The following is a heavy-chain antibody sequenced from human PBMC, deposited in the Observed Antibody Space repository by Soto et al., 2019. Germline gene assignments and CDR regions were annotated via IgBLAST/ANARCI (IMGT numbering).Heavy chain of an antibody. CDR3: ARATTFNWFDP. CDR2: IYHSGAT. D-gene: IGHD4-17*01. Sequence: SFGNPSPTPNVFCDFIRSAPFFWGWGRQPPGKGLEWIGSIYHSGATFYDPYLRSRVTLSVDTTKNQFSLKLSSVTAADTAVYYCARATTFNWFDPWGQGTLVTVSS. J-gene: IGHJ5*02. V-gene: IGHV4-39*01. CDR1: CDFIRSAPFF.